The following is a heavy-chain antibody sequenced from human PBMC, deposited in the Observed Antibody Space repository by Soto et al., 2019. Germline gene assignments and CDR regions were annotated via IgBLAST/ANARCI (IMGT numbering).Heavy chain of an antibody. CDR2: IYHSGST. CDR1: SGSISSSNW. J-gene: IGHJ3*02. V-gene: IGHV4-4*02. CDR3: ARSYMITFGGVIKTDAFDI. Sequence: QVQLQESGPGLVKPSGTLSLTYAASSGSISSSNWWSWVRQPPGKGLEWIGEIYHSGSTNFNPSLKRRVTISVDKSENQFSLKLSSVTAEDTAVYYCARSYMITFGGVIKTDAFDIWGQGTMVTVSS. D-gene: IGHD3-16*02.